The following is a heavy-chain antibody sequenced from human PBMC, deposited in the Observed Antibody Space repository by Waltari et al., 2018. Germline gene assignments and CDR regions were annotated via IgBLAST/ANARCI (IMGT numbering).Heavy chain of an antibody. CDR1: ALTFRSYA. Sequence: EVQLLESGGGLVQLGGSLKLSCPASALTFRSYALSLVSQAQGKGLEWVSAISGSGGSTYYADSVKGRLTISRDNSKNTLYLQMNSLRAEDTAVYYCAKDMGSIDYWGQGTLVTVSS. CDR2: ISGSGGST. D-gene: IGHD6-6*01. J-gene: IGHJ4*02. CDR3: AKDMGSIDY. V-gene: IGHV3-23*01.